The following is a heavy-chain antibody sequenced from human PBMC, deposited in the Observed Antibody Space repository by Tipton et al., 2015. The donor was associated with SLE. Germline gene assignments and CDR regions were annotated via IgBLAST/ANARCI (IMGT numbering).Heavy chain of an antibody. CDR1: GFTFSSYS. V-gene: IGHV3-21*01. Sequence: SLRLSCAASGFTFSSYSMNWVRQAPGKGLEWVSSISSSSSYIYYADSVKGRFTISRDNAKNSLYLQMNSLRAEDTAVYYCARDRLYPYGMDVWGQGTTVTVSS. D-gene: IGHD2-8*01. J-gene: IGHJ6*02. CDR2: ISSSSSYI. CDR3: ARDRLYPYGMDV.